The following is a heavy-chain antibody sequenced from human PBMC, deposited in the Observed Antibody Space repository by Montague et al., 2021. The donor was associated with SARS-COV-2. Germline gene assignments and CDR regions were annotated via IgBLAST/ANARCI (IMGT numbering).Heavy chain of an antibody. D-gene: IGHD2-15*01. CDR2: IHFSGST. J-gene: IGHJ4*02. Sequence: SETLSLTCTVSDGSISHYYWNWIRQPPGKGLEWIGYIHFSGSTNXNPSLKSRVAISLDSSENQFSLRLSSVTAADTAVYYCSRHPPGSARAEYWGQGILVTVSS. CDR1: DGSISHYY. CDR3: SRHPPGSARAEY. V-gene: IGHV4-59*08.